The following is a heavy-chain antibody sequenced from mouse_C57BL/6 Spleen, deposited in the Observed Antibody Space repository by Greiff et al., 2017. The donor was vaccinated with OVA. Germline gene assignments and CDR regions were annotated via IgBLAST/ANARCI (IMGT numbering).Heavy chain of an antibody. D-gene: IGHD3-2*02. CDR2: INPSTGGT. J-gene: IGHJ3*01. CDR1: GYSFTGYY. CDR3: ARSKTAQATSAWFAY. V-gene: IGHV1-42*01. Sequence: EVKLMESGPELVKPGASVKISCKASGYSFTGYYMNWVKQSPEKSLEWIGEINPSTGGTTYNQKFKAKATLTVDKSSSTAYMQLKSLTSEDSAVYYCARSKTAQATSAWFAYWGQGTLVTVSA.